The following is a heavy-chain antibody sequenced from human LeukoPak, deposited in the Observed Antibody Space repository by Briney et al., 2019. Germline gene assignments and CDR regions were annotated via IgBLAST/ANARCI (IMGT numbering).Heavy chain of an antibody. CDR1: GFTFSSYA. D-gene: IGHD3-10*01. J-gene: IGHJ4*02. Sequence: QTGGSLRLSCAASGFTFSSYAMSWVRQAPGKGLEWVSAISGSGGSTYYADSVKGRFTISRDNAKNSLYLQMNSLRAEDTALYYCAKDMGFGEPAGFDYWGQGTLVTVSS. CDR3: AKDMGFGEPAGFDY. V-gene: IGHV3-23*01. CDR2: ISGSGGST.